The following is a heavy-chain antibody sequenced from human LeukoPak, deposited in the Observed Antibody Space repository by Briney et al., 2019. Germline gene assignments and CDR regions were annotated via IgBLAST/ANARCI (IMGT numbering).Heavy chain of an antibody. D-gene: IGHD2-21*02. CDR3: ARLSDSKWFDP. CDR1: GYTFSSYG. V-gene: IGHV1-2*02. J-gene: IGHJ5*02. Sequence: ASVTVTCNASGYTFSSYGISWVRQAPGQGLEWMGWINPKTGGKNSAQKFQGRVTMTRDTSISTAYMELSNLRSDDTAMYYCARLSDSKWFDPWGQGTLVTVSS. CDR2: INPKTGGK.